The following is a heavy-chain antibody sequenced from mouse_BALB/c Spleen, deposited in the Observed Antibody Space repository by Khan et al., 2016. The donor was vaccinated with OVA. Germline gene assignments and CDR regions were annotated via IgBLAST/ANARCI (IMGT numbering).Heavy chain of an antibody. CDR1: GFNIKDTY. V-gene: IGHV1S26*01. J-gene: IGHJ2*01. CDR3: ARTHER. CDR2: INPSSGYT. Sequence: VQLQQSGAELVKPGASVKLSCTASGFNIKDTYMHWVKQRPGQGLEWIGYINPSSGYTKYNQKFKDKATLTADKSSSTAYMQLSSLTSEDSAVYYCARTHERWGQGTTLTVSS.